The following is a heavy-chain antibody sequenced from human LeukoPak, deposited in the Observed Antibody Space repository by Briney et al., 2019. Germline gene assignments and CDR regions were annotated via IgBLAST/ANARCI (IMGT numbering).Heavy chain of an antibody. J-gene: IGHJ3*02. V-gene: IGHV4-34*01. Sequence: SETLSLTCVVYGGSLSGYYWSWIRQPPGKGLEWIGEINHSGSTQYHPSLESRVTISVATSKNQCYLTLSSVTAGDRAVYYSARRPEEVDIWGEGKMVTVSS. CDR3: ARRPEEVDI. CDR2: INHSGST. D-gene: IGHD1-14*01. CDR1: GGSLSGYY.